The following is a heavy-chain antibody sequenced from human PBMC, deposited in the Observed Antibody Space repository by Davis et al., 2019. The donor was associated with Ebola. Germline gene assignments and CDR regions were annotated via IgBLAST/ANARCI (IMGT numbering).Heavy chain of an antibody. V-gene: IGHV4-30-4*01. CDR1: GGSISSGDYY. J-gene: IGHJ6*04. Sequence: PSETLSLTCSVSGGSISSGDYYWSWIRQSPGKGLEWIGYFYYSGSTYYSPSLKSRVTISVDTSKNQFSLKLTSVTAADTAVYYCARGAEQPRTKYNYYGMDVWGRGITVTVSS. CDR2: FYYSGST. CDR3: ARGAEQPRTKYNYYGMDV. D-gene: IGHD6-13*01.